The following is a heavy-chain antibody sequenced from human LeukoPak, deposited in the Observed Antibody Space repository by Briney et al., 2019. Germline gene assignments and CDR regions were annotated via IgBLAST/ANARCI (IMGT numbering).Heavy chain of an antibody. CDR1: GFTFSKYY. Sequence: ASVKVSCKASGFTFSKYYMHWVRQAPGQGPEWMGIINPTGTGTKYAQKFEGRVTLTRDTSTSTVYMELSSLRSEDTAVYYCARRTYGDFYHYGLDVWGQGTKVTVSS. J-gene: IGHJ6*02. CDR3: ARRTYGDFYHYGLDV. CDR2: INPTGTGT. V-gene: IGHV1-46*01. D-gene: IGHD4-17*01.